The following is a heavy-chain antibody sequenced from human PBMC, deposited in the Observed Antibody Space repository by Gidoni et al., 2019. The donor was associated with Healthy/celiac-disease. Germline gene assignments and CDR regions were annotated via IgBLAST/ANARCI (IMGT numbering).Heavy chain of an antibody. Sequence: EVQLVESGGGLVQPGGSLRLSCAASGFTFSSYDLHWVRQAKGKGLEGVSAIGTAGDTYYPGSRKGRFTISRENAKNSLYLQMNSRRAGDTAVYYCARAGGDSNLKYYYYGMDVWGQGTTVTVSS. J-gene: IGHJ6*02. D-gene: IGHD4-4*01. CDR3: ARAGGDSNLKYYYYGMDV. CDR2: IGTAGDT. CDR1: GFTFSSYD. V-gene: IGHV3-13*01.